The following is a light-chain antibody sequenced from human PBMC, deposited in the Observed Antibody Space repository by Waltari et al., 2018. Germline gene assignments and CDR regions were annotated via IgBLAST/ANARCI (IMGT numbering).Light chain of an antibody. J-gene: IGKJ5*01. CDR1: QSISSY. V-gene: IGKV3-11*01. CDR3: QQRSSLPIT. CDR2: EAS. Sequence: EIVLTQSPATLSLSPGERATLPCRASQSISSYLAWYQQKPGQAPKLLIYEASNRATSIPARFSGSGSSTDFTLTISSLEPEDFAVYYCQQRSSLPITFGQGTRLDIK.